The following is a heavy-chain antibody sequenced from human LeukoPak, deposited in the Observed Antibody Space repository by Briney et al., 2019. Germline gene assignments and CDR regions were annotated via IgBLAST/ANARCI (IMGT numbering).Heavy chain of an antibody. J-gene: IGHJ3*02. D-gene: IGHD1-26*01. CDR1: GGSISSYY. CDR3: ARRWELLYAFDI. Sequence: SETLSLTCTVSGGSISSYYWSWIRQPPGKGLEWIGYIYYSGSTNYNPSLKSRVTISVDTSKNRFSLKLSSVTAADTAVYYCARRWELLYAFDIWGQGTMVTVSS. CDR2: IYYSGST. V-gene: IGHV4-59*08.